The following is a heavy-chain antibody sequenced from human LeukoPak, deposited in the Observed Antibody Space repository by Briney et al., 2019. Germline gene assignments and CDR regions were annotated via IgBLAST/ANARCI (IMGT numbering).Heavy chain of an antibody. CDR2: INRDASRP. CDR1: GFTFSDYW. D-gene: IGHD2-15*01. V-gene: IGHV3-74*01. J-gene: IGHJ3*02. CDR3: ARETRETGRRDHQTDAFDI. Sequence: PGGSLRPSCAASGFTFSDYWMHWVRQAPGEGLVWVSRINRDASRPSYADSVKGRFTISRDNAKNTLYLQMNSLRADDTALYYCARETRETGRRDHQTDAFDIWGQGTMVSVSS.